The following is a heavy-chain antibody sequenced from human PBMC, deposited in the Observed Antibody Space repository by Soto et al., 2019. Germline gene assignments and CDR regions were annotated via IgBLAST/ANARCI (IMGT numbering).Heavy chain of an antibody. Sequence: GGSLRLSCAASGFTFSSYAMSWVRQAPGKGLEWVSAISGSGGSTYYADSVKGRFTISRDNSKNTLYLQMNSLRAEDTAVYYCAKFRRITMIVDRGGFDYWGQGTLVTVSS. CDR3: AKFRRITMIVDRGGFDY. CDR1: GFTFSSYA. J-gene: IGHJ4*02. V-gene: IGHV3-23*01. D-gene: IGHD3-22*01. CDR2: ISGSGGST.